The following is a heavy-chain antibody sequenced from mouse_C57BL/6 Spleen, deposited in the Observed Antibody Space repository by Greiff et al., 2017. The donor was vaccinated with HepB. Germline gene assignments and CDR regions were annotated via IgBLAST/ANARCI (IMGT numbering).Heavy chain of an antibody. D-gene: IGHD3-2*02. V-gene: IGHV5-6*01. CDR3: AQTAQATWFAY. CDR1: GFTFSSYG. CDR2: ISSGGSYT. J-gene: IGHJ3*01. Sequence: EVNVVESGGDLVKPGGSLKLSCAASGFTFSSYGMSWVRQTPDKRLEWVATISSGGSYTYYPDSVKGRFTISRDNAKNTLYLQMSSLKSEDTAMYYCAQTAQATWFAYWGQGTLVTVSA.